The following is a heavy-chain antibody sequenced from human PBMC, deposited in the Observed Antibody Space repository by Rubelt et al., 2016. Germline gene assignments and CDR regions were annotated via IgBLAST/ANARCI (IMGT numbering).Heavy chain of an antibody. Sequence: EVQLVESGGGLVQPGGSLRLSCAASGFTFGNHWMSWIRQAPGKGLEWLANIKQDGSEKYYVTSVKSRLTTSRDNAKNLLYLQRNIMTADETAVYYCARESAGVGVYYWGQGTLVSVSS. D-gene: IGHD1-26*01. CDR3: ARESAGVGVYY. CDR2: IKQDGSEK. J-gene: IGHJ4*02. V-gene: IGHV3-7*03. CDR1: GFTFGNHW.